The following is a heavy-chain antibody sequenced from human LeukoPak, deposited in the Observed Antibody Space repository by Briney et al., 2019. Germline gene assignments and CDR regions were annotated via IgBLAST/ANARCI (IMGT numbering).Heavy chain of an antibody. CDR1: GFTFSNYW. CDR2: ISSSGSTI. V-gene: IGHV3-48*04. D-gene: IGHD2-2*01. J-gene: IGHJ4*02. Sequence: GGSLRLSCAASGFTFSNYWMSWVRQAPGKGLEWVSYISSSGSTIYYAVSVKGRFTISRDNAKNSQYLQMNSLRAEDTAVYYCARHLGYCSSTSCSYFDYWGQGTLVTVSS. CDR3: ARHLGYCSSTSCSYFDY.